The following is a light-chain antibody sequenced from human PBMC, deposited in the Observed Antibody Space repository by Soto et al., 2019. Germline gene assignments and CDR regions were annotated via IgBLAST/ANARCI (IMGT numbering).Light chain of an antibody. J-gene: IGKJ5*01. Sequence: ELVLTQSPAILSLSPGESATLSCRASQSVSNYLAWYQQKTGQAPRALIYDDSKRATGVPDRFSGSGSGTDLNLTISRLEPEDFASYHCQQYKNWPPTFGQGTRLEIK. V-gene: IGKV3-11*01. CDR3: QQYKNWPPT. CDR2: DDS. CDR1: QSVSNY.